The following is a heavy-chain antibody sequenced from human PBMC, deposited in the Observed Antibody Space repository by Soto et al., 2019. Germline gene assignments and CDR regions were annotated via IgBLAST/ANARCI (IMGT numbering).Heavy chain of an antibody. CDR1: GFTFSSYE. V-gene: IGHV3-48*03. Sequence: PVGSLRLSCAASGFTFSSYEMNWVRQAPGKGLEWVSYISSSGSTIYYADSVKGRFTISRDNAKNSLYLQMNSLRAEDTAVYYCARSGYCSSTSCLRYGMDVWGQGTTVTVSS. J-gene: IGHJ6*02. CDR2: ISSSGSTI. CDR3: ARSGYCSSTSCLRYGMDV. D-gene: IGHD2-2*03.